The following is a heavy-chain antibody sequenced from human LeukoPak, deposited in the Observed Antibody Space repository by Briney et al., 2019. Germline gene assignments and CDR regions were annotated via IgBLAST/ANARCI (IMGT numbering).Heavy chain of an antibody. CDR2: IYSGGSR. D-gene: IGHD3-16*01. CDR3: ARWAPLGTHQYYFDY. CDR1: GFTVSSNY. J-gene: IGHJ4*02. V-gene: IGHV3-53*01. Sequence: GGSLRLSCAASGFTVSSNYMSWVRQAPGKGLEWVSVIYSGGSRYYADSVKGRFSLSRDNSRNALYLQMNSLRADDTAVYYCARWAPLGTHQYYFDYWGQGTLVTVSS.